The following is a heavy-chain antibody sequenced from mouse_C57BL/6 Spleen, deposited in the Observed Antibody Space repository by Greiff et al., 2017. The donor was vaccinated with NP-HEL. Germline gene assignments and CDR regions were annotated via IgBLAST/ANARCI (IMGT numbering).Heavy chain of an antibody. Sequence: EVKVVESGGGLVKPGGSLKLSCAASGFTFSSYAMSWVRQTPEKRLEWVATISDGGSYTYYPDNVKGRFTISRDNAKNNLYLQMSHLKSEDTAMYYWARDRDYYGSSSWYFDVWGTGTTVTVSS. CDR1: GFTFSSYA. J-gene: IGHJ1*03. D-gene: IGHD1-1*01. CDR2: ISDGGSYT. CDR3: ARDRDYYGSSSWYFDV. V-gene: IGHV5-4*01.